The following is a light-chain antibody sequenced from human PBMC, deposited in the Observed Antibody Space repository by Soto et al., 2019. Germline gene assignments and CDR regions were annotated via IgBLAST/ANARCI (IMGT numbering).Light chain of an antibody. J-gene: IGLJ2*01. CDR2: EDT. CDR3: CSYAGSSTVV. V-gene: IGLV2-23*01. Sequence: QSALTQPASVSGSPGQSITISCTGTSRDVGIYNLVSWYQLHPGKVPKLIIYEDTKRPSGISSRFSGSESGITAFLTISGLQAEDEADYYCCSYAGSSTVVFGGGTKLTVL. CDR1: SRDVGIYNL.